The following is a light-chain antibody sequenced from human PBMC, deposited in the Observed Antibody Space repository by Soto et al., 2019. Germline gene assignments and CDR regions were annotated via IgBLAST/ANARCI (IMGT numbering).Light chain of an antibody. V-gene: IGLV2-11*01. CDR2: DVS. Sequence: QSALTQPRSVSGSPGQSVTISCTGTSSDVGTYDYDSWYQLHPGKAPKVVIYDVSQRPSGVPDRFSGSKSGNTASLTISGLQGEDEADYYCCSYAGRSAYFVFGTGTKLTVL. CDR1: SSDVGTYDY. CDR3: CSYAGRSAYFV. J-gene: IGLJ1*01.